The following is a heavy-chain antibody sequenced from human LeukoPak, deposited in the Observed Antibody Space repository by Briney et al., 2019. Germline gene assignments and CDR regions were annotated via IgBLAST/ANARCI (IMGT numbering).Heavy chain of an antibody. CDR2: ISAYNGNT. CDR3: ARTAPGTPLGGYYYYMGV. J-gene: IGHJ6*03. V-gene: IGHV1-18*01. Sequence: ASVKVSCTASGYTFNSYGINWVRQAPGQGLEWMGWISAYNGNTRYAQNLHDRVTMTTDTSTSTAYMEVRSLRSDDTAVYYCARTAPGTPLGGYYYYMGVWGKGTTVTVSS. CDR1: GYTFNSYG. D-gene: IGHD1/OR15-1a*01.